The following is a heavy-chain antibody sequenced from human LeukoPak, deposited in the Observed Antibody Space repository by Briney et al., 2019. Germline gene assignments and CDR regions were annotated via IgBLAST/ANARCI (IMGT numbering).Heavy chain of an antibody. V-gene: IGHV3-21*01. CDR2: ISSSSSYI. D-gene: IGHD3-9*01. Sequence: TAGGSLRLSCAASGFTFSSYSMNWVRQAPGKGLEWVSSISSSSSYIYYADSVKGRFTISRDNAKNSLYLQMNSLRAEDTAVYYCARDPYDILTPLDYWGQGTLVTVSS. J-gene: IGHJ4*02. CDR1: GFTFSSYS. CDR3: ARDPYDILTPLDY.